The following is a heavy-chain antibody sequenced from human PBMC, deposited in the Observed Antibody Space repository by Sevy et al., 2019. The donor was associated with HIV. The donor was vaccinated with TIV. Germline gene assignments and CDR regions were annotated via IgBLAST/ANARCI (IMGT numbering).Heavy chain of an antibody. CDR1: GYTFLNYG. Sequence: AAVKVSCKASGYTFLNYGISWVRQAPGQGLEWMGWISPYNGNTKYAQKLRGRVTMTTDTSTSTAYMEVRSLRSDDTAGYDCARHGARETLTFEYYYGMDVWGQGTLVTVSS. J-gene: IGHJ6*02. CDR3: ARHGARETLTFEYYYGMDV. V-gene: IGHV1-18*01. D-gene: IGHD4-4*01. CDR2: ISPYNGNT.